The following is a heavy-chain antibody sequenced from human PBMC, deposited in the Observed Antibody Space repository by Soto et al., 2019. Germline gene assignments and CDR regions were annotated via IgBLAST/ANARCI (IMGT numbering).Heavy chain of an antibody. Sequence: QMDLVESGGGVVQPGRSLRLSGIVSGFTFSNYGMHWVRQAPGRGLAWVAVISFDGSFTYYADSVEDRFTISRDTSKNTLYLLMNSLKPEDTAVYYCAKDPRTNKYFWSGYSVPDYFDYWGQGTRVTVSS. CDR2: ISFDGSFT. D-gene: IGHD3-3*01. CDR1: GFTFSNYG. J-gene: IGHJ4*02. CDR3: AKDPRTNKYFWSGYSVPDYFDY. V-gene: IGHV3-30*18.